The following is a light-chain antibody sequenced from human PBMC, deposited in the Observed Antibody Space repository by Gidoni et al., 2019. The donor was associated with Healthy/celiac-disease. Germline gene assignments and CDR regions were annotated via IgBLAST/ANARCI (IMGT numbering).Light chain of an antibody. Sequence: EIVLTQSPATLSLSPGERATLSCRASQSVSSYLDCYQQKPGQAPRLLIYDASNRATGTPARFSGSGSGTDFTITISSLEPEDFAVYYCQQRSNWPPLTFGGGTKVEIK. CDR2: DAS. J-gene: IGKJ4*01. CDR1: QSVSSY. CDR3: QQRSNWPPLT. V-gene: IGKV3-11*01.